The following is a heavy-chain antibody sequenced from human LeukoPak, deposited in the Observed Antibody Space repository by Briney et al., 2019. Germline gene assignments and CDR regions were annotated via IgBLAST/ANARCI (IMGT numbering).Heavy chain of an antibody. Sequence: SGPALVKPTQTLTLTFTFSGFSLSTSGMRVSWIRQPPGKALEWLARIDWDDDKFYSTSLKTRLTISKDTSKNQVVLTMTNMDPVDTATYYCARTSVWSLHFDSWGQGTLVTVSS. J-gene: IGHJ4*02. CDR3: ARTSVWSLHFDS. D-gene: IGHD2-8*02. CDR2: IDWDDDK. V-gene: IGHV2-70*04. CDR1: GFSLSTSGMR.